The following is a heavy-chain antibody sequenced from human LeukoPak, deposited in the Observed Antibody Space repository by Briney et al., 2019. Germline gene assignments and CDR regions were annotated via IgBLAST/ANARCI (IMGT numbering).Heavy chain of an antibody. J-gene: IGHJ3*02. D-gene: IGHD6-19*01. V-gene: IGHV4-38-2*02. Sequence: SETLSLTCTVSGYSISSGYYWGWIRQPPGKGLEWIGSIYHSGSTYYNPSLKSRVTISVDTSKNQFSLKLSSVTAADTAVYYCARDSSGWDGGAFDIWGQGTMVTVSS. CDR3: ARDSSGWDGGAFDI. CDR2: IYHSGST. CDR1: GYSISSGYY.